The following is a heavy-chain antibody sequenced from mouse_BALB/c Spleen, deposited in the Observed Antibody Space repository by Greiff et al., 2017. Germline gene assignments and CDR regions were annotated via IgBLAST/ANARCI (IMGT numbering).Heavy chain of an antibody. V-gene: IGHV3-2*02. CDR2: ISYSGST. D-gene: IGHD1-1*01. Sequence: ESGPGLVKPSQSLSLTCTVTGYSITSDYAWNWIRQFPGNKLEWMGYISYSGSTSYNPSLKSRISITRDTSKNQFFLQLNSVTTEDTATYYCARARDYGGYYFDYWGQGTTLTVSS. J-gene: IGHJ2*01. CDR3: ARARDYGGYYFDY. CDR1: GYSITSDYA.